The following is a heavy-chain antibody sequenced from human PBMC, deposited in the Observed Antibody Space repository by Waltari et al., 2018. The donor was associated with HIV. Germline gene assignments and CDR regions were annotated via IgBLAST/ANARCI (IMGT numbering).Heavy chain of an antibody. V-gene: IGHV1-18*04. Sequence: QIQLLQSGAEVKKPGASVRVSCKASGYSFNTHGITWVRQAPGQGLEWIGWISVKDGRTNSAQNLQGRVTMTSDDSTSTVYMELRTLRSDDTAVYYCAIGSWGEVSFGYWGQGTLVTVSS. CDR3: AIGSWGEVSFGY. D-gene: IGHD3-16*02. J-gene: IGHJ4*02. CDR1: GYSFNTHG. CDR2: ISVKDGRT.